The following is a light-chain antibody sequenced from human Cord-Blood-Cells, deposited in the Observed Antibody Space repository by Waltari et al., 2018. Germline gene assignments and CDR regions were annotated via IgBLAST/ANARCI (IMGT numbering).Light chain of an antibody. CDR2: GAS. Sequence: EIVLTQSPGTLSLSPGERATLSCRASQSVSSSYLAWYQQKPGQAPRRLIYGASSRATGIPDRFSGSGSGTDFTLTISRLEPEDFVVYYCQQYGSSRWTFGQGTKVEIK. J-gene: IGKJ1*01. V-gene: IGKV3-20*01. CDR1: QSVSSSY. CDR3: QQYGSSRWT.